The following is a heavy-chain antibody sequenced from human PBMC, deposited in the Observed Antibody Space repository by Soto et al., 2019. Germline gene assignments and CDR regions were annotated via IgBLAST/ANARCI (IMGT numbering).Heavy chain of an antibody. CDR2: IKQDGSEK. D-gene: IGHD2-8*01. CDR3: ARAGTNGVEELDY. J-gene: IGHJ4*02. CDR1: GFTFSSYW. V-gene: IGHV3-7*01. Sequence: GGSLRLSCAASGFTFSSYWMNWVRQAPGKGLEWVANIKQDGSEKYYVDSVKGRFTISRDNAKNSLYLQMNSLRAEDASVYYCARAGTNGVEELDYWGQGTLVTVSS.